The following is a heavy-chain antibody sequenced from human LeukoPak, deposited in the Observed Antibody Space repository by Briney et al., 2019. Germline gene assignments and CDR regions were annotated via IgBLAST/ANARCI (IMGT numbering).Heavy chain of an antibody. CDR3: ARGHSSSWYSDNWFDP. J-gene: IGHJ5*02. CDR2: IYYSGST. CDR1: GGSFSGDY. D-gene: IGHD6-13*01. V-gene: IGHV4-59*01. Sequence: SETLSLTCGVYGGSFSGDYWSWIRQPPGKGLEWIGYIYYSGSTNYNPFLKSRVTISVDTSKNQFSLKLSSVTAADTAVYYCARGHSSSWYSDNWFDPWGQGTLVTVSS.